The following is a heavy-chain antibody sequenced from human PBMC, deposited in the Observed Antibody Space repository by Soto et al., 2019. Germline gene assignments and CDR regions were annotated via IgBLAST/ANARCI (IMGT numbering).Heavy chain of an antibody. V-gene: IGHV4-39*01. D-gene: IGHD6-19*01. Sequence: QLQLQESGPGLVKPSETLSLTCTVSGDSIRSHKYYWGWIRQSPRRGLESIGYMSYDDNTYYNPSLEGRVTISVDTSYNQFSLRVSSVTAADTAVYYWARGVGHWLGRFDYWGHGLQVTVSS. CDR3: ARGVGHWLGRFDY. CDR2: MSYDDNT. CDR1: GDSIRSHKYY. J-gene: IGHJ5*01.